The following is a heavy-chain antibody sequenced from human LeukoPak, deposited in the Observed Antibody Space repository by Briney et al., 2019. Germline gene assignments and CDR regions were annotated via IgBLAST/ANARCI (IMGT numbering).Heavy chain of an antibody. CDR1: GFTFDDYA. Sequence: GGSLRLSCAASGFTFDDYAMHWVRQAPGKGLEWASGISWNSGSIGYADSVKGRFTISRDNAKNSLYLQMNSLRDEDTAVYYCAREKYNWNYPRWGYYYGMDVWGQGTTVTVSS. V-gene: IGHV3-9*01. CDR3: AREKYNWNYPRWGYYYGMDV. D-gene: IGHD1-7*01. J-gene: IGHJ6*02. CDR2: ISWNSGSI.